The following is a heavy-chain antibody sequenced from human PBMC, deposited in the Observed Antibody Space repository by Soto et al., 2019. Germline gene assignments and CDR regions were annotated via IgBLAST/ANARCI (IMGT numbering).Heavy chain of an antibody. CDR2: ISYDGSNE. V-gene: IGHV3-30-3*01. CDR1: GLTFTNYA. CDR3: ARDHYGMDV. J-gene: IGHJ6*02. Sequence: GGPLRLSCAASGLTFTNYAMHWVRQAPGKGLEWVAVISYDGSNEYYADSVKGRFTISRDNSKSTLFLQMNSLRAEDTAVYHCARDHYGMDVWGQATTVTVSS.